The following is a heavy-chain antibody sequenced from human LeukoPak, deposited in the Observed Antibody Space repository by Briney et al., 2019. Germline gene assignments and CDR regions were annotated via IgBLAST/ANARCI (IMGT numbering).Heavy chain of an antibody. D-gene: IGHD3-22*01. Sequence: GSSVKVSCKASGGTFSSYAISRVRQAPGQGLEWMGGIIPIFGTANYAQKFQGRVTITADESTSTAYMELSSLRSEDTAVYYCARESNYYDSSVYYYGYWGKETLVTVSS. CDR1: GGTFSSYA. V-gene: IGHV1-69*01. CDR2: IIPIFGTA. J-gene: IGHJ4*02. CDR3: ARESNYYDSSVYYYGY.